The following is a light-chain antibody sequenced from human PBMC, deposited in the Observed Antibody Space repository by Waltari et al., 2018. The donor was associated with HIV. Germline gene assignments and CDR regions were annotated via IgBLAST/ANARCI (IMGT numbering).Light chain of an antibody. J-gene: IGKJ4*01. CDR2: GAS. CDR3: QQYKTWPLT. V-gene: IGKV3-15*01. CDR1: QSISNN. Sequence: EIVMTQSPATLSVSPGDRPTLSCRAGQSISNNLAWYQQKPGQAPRLLIFGASTRATGVPGRFRGSGSGTEFTRTISSLQSEEFAIYFCQQYKTWPLTFGGGTKVEIK.